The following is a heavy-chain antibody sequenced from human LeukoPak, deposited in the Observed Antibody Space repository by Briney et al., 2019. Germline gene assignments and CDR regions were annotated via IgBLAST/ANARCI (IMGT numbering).Heavy chain of an antibody. Sequence: GASVKVSCKASGYTFTSYGISWVRQAPGQGLEWMGWMNPNSGNTGYAQKFQGRVTMTRNTSISTAYMELSSLRSEDTAVYYCARVFYDILTGYPRMDVWGQGTTVTVSS. D-gene: IGHD3-9*01. CDR2: MNPNSGNT. J-gene: IGHJ6*02. CDR1: GYTFTSYG. V-gene: IGHV1-8*02. CDR3: ARVFYDILTGYPRMDV.